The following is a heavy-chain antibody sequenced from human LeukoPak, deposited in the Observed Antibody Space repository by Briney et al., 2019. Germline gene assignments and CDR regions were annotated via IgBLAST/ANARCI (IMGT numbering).Heavy chain of an antibody. D-gene: IGHD4-23*01. V-gene: IGHV1-69*13. CDR1: GGTFSSYA. J-gene: IGHJ4*02. CDR2: IIPIFGTA. Sequence: GASVKVSCKASGGTFSSYAISWVRQAPGQGLEWMGGIIPIFGTANYAQKFQGRVTITADESTSTAYMELSSLRSEDTAVYYCARLGSYGGNPFGYWGRGTLVTVSS. CDR3: ARLGSYGGNPFGY.